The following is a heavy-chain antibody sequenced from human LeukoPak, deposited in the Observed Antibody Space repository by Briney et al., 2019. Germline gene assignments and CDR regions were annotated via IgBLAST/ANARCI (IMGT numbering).Heavy chain of an antibody. CDR2: IYYSGST. Sequence: QVQLQESGPGLVKPSQTLSLTCTVSGGSISSGDYYWSWIRQPPVKALEWLGYIYYSGSTYYNPSLKSRVTISVDTSKNQFSLKLSSVTAADTAVYYCARANVGEDAFDIWGQGTMVTVSS. J-gene: IGHJ3*02. V-gene: IGHV4-30-4*08. CDR1: GGSISSGDYY. CDR3: ARANVGEDAFDI. D-gene: IGHD1-26*01.